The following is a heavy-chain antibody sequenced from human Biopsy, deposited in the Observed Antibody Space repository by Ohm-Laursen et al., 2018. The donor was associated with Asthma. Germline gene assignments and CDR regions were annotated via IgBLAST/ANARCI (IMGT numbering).Heavy chain of an antibody. CDR2: ISGDGSQK. CDR3: VRGREGFASYFNSHGFDL. D-gene: IGHD3-10*01. CDR1: VFSICSYC. Sequence: SLRLSCAASVFSICSYCMRLVRQAPGKGLEWVPLISGDGSQKYYADSVKGRFTIARDNSKNTLNLQMNSLRAEDTAVYDCVRGREGFASYFNSHGFDLWGQGTLVTVSS. J-gene: IGHJ5*02. V-gene: IGHV3-33*08.